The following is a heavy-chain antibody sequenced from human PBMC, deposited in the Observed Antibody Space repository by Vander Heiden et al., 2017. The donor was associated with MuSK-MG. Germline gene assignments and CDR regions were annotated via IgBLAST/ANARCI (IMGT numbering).Heavy chain of an antibody. J-gene: IGHJ4*02. D-gene: IGHD2-8*01. CDR1: GGSISSSSYY. Sequence: QLQLQESGPGLVKPSETLSLTCTVSGGSISSSSYYWGWIRRPPGKGLEWIGSIYYSGSTYYNPSLKSRVTISVDTSKNQFSLKLSSVTAADTAVYYCARWVYAIRGGFDYWGQGTLVTVSS. V-gene: IGHV4-39*01. CDR3: ARWVYAIRGGFDY. CDR2: IYYSGST.